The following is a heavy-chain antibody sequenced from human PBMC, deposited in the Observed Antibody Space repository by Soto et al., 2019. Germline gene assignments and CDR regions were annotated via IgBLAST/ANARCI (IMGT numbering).Heavy chain of an antibody. CDR1: GFSLSDYV. V-gene: IGHV3-48*02. CDR3: ARIKLVEWFFINVDVYDMDV. Sequence: EVQLVESGGDLVQPGGSLRLSCAASGFSLSDYVVNWVRQAPGKGLEWVSFISSDSRTIYYGDSVKGRFTVSRDNARNSVSLQMDSLRDEDTAVYYCARIKLVEWFFINVDVYDMDVWGQGTPVTVSS. D-gene: IGHD3-3*01. CDR2: ISSDSRTI. J-gene: IGHJ6*02.